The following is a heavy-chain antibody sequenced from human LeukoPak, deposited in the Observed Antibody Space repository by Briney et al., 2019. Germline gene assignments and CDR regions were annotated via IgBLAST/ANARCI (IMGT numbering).Heavy chain of an antibody. Sequence: PGGSLRLSCAASGFAFRSPGMHWVRQAPGKGLEWVAVISYDGSKKYYADSVKGRFTISRDNSKNTLFLQMNSLRAEDTAVYYCAKSLAAADEYWGQGTLVTVSS. J-gene: IGHJ4*02. D-gene: IGHD2-2*01. CDR2: ISYDGSKK. CDR1: GFAFRSPG. CDR3: AKSLAAADEY. V-gene: IGHV3-30*18.